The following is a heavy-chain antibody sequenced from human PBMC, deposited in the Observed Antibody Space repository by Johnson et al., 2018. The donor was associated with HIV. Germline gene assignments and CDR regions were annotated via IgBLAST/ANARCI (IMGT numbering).Heavy chain of an antibody. CDR1: GFTFSSYA. J-gene: IGHJ3*02. CDR3: ARGGLGDYVVAFDI. Sequence: MLLVESGGGVVQPGRSLRLSCAASGFTFSSYAMHWVRQAPDKGLEWVEVISYDGSNKYYADSVKGRFTISRDNSKNTLYLQMNSLRAEDTAVYYCARGGLGDYVVAFDIWGQGTMVTVSS. V-gene: IGHV3-30-3*01. CDR2: ISYDGSNK. D-gene: IGHD4-17*01.